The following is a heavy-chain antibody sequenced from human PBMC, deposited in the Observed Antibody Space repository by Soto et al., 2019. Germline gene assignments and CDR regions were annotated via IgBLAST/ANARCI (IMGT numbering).Heavy chain of an antibody. J-gene: IGHJ4*02. Sequence: ASVKVSCKASGGTFSSYAISWVRQAPGQGLEWMGGIIPIFGTANYAQKFQGRVTITADKSTSTAYMELSSLRSEDTAVYYCASSKKGSGWYGEADYWGQGTLVTAPQ. CDR3: ASSKKGSGWYGEADY. CDR1: GGTFSSYA. D-gene: IGHD6-19*01. V-gene: IGHV1-69*06. CDR2: IIPIFGTA.